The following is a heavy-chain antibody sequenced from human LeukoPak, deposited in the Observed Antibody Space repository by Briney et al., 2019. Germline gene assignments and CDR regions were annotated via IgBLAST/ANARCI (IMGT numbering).Heavy chain of an antibody. CDR3: ASNWYSDYYGMDV. CDR2: ISAYNGNT. CDR1: GYTFTSYG. D-gene: IGHD1-7*01. Sequence: GASVKVSCKASGYTFTSYGISWVRQAPGQGLEWMGWISAYNGNTNYAQKLQGRVTMTTDTSTSTAYMELRSQRSDDTAVYYCASNWYSDYYGMDVWGKGTTVTVSS. V-gene: IGHV1-18*04. J-gene: IGHJ6*04.